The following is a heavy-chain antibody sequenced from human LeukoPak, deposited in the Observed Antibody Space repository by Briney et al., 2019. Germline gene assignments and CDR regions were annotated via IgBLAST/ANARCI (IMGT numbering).Heavy chain of an antibody. CDR3: ARQAYSSGRYFPFNY. J-gene: IGHJ4*02. V-gene: IGHV3-33*01. CDR1: GFAFSTYG. CDR2: IWYDGSKT. D-gene: IGHD3-22*01. Sequence: PGRSLRLSCAVSGFAFSTYGMHWVRQAPGKGLEWVAYIWYDGSKTYYADSVKGRFTISRDDPENTLYLQVNSLRAEDTALYYCARQAYSSGRYFPFNYWGQGTLVTVSS.